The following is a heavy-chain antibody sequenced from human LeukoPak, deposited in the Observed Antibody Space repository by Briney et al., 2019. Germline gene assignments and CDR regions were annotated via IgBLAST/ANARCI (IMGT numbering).Heavy chain of an antibody. J-gene: IGHJ6*03. D-gene: IGHD6-13*01. CDR2: IYYSGST. CDR3: ARDPLPSSSWYGDKSMDV. Sequence: SETLSLTCTVSGGSISSSSYYWGWIRQPPGKGLEWIGSIYYSGSTYYNPSLKSRVTISVDTSKDQFSLKLSSVTAADTAVYYCARDPLPSSSWYGDKSMDVWGKGTTVTISS. CDR1: GGSISSSSYY. V-gene: IGHV4-39*07.